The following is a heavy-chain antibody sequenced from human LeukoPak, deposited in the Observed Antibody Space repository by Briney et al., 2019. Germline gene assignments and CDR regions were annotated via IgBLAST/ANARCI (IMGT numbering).Heavy chain of an antibody. J-gene: IGHJ4*02. CDR3: ARTSGYSGDDQEKTFDY. Sequence: ASVKVSCKASGGTFSSYAISWVRQAPGQGLEWMGGIIPIFGTANYAQKFQGRVTITADESTSTSYMELSSLRSEDTAVYYCARTSGYSGDDQEKTFDYWGQGTLVTVSS. D-gene: IGHD5-12*01. CDR1: GGTFSSYA. V-gene: IGHV1-69*13. CDR2: IIPIFGTA.